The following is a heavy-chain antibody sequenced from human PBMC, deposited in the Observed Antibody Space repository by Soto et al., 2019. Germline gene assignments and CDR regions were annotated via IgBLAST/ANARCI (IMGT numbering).Heavy chain of an antibody. J-gene: IGHJ6*03. CDR1: GFTFSNYW. CDR3: ASEVSGYGDYMDV. Sequence: EVQLVESGGGLVQPGGSLRLSCSASGFTFSNYWMSWVRQAPGKGLEWVANIKQDGSEKDYVDSVKGRFTISRDNAENSLYMKMNSLRAEDNAVYSCASEVSGYGDYMDVWGKGTTVTVSS. D-gene: IGHD6-25*01. CDR2: IKQDGSEK. V-gene: IGHV3-7*01.